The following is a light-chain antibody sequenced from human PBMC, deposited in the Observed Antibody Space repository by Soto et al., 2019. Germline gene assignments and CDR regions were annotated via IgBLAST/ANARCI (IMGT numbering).Light chain of an antibody. CDR1: QSVSSNY. Sequence: ILLTQSPDTLSLSPGERATLSCRATQSVSSNYLAWYQQKAGQAPRLLIYGASSRATGIPDRISGSGSGTDFTITINRLEPEDSAVYYCQQYGSSAAFGGGTKVEI. CDR3: QQYGSSAA. V-gene: IGKV3-20*01. J-gene: IGKJ4*01. CDR2: GAS.